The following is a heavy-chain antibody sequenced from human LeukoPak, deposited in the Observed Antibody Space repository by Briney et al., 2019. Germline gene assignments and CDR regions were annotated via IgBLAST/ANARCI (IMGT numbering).Heavy chain of an antibody. V-gene: IGHV3-23*01. CDR3: AKRGVVIRGILVIGYHQEAYHYDF. CDR2: ISERGGST. D-gene: IGHD3-10*01. CDR1: GISLSNYA. J-gene: IGHJ4*02. Sequence: GGSLRLSCVVSGISLSNYAMTWVRQAPGKGLEWVSYISERGGSTTYADSVTGRFTISRDSSLNTLYLQMNNLRAEDTAVYFCAKRGVVIRGILVIGYHQEAYHYDFWGQGVPVTVSS.